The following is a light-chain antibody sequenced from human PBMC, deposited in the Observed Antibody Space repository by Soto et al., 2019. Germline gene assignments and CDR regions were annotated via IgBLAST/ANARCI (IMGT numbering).Light chain of an antibody. CDR1: SSDVGAFNY. Sequence: QSVLTQPASVSGSPGQSITISCTGTSSDVGAFNYVSWYLQYPGKAPKLMIYEVGNRPSGVSNRFSGSKSANTASLTISGLQAEDEADYYCCSYASGSIYVFGTGTKLTV. V-gene: IGLV2-14*01. CDR3: CSYASGSIYV. J-gene: IGLJ1*01. CDR2: EVG.